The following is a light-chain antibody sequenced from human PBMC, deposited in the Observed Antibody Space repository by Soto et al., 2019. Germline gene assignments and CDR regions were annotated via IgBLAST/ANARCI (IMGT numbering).Light chain of an antibody. J-gene: IGLJ1*01. CDR1: SSDVGGYNY. Sequence: QSALTQPASVSGSPGQSITISCTGTSSDVGGYNYVSWYQQHPGKAPKVMIYDVSNRPSGVSNRFSGSKSGNTASLTISGLQAEDEADYYCSSYTSSSTLDAYVFGTGTKFTVL. CDR2: DVS. CDR3: SSYTSSSTLDAYV. V-gene: IGLV2-14*01.